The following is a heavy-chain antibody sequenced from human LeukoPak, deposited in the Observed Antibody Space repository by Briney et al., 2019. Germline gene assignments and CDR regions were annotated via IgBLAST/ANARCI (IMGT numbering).Heavy chain of an antibody. CDR3: ARDPTTVVTYYFDY. CDR2: ISYDGSNK. D-gene: IGHD4-23*01. V-gene: IGHV3-30*04. Sequence: GGSLRLSCAASGFTFSSYAMHWVRQAPGKGLEWVAIISYDGSNKYYADSVKGRLTISRDNSKNTLYLQMSSLRAADTAVYYCARDPTTVVTYYFDYWGQGTLVTVSS. J-gene: IGHJ4*02. CDR1: GFTFSSYA.